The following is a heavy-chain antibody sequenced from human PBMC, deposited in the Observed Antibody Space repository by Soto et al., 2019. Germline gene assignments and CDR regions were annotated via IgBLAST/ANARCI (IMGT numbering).Heavy chain of an antibody. CDR2: ISAYNGNT. CDR3: ARSGRPAGY. Sequence: QVQLVQSGAEVKKPGASVKVSCKASGYTFTSYAISWVRQAPGQGLEWMGWISAYNGNTNDAEKLQGRVTMTTDTSTTKAYMELRGLRSDDDAVYYCARSGRPAGYWGQGTLVTVSS. D-gene: IGHD3-10*01. V-gene: IGHV1-18*01. CDR1: GYTFTSYA. J-gene: IGHJ4*02.